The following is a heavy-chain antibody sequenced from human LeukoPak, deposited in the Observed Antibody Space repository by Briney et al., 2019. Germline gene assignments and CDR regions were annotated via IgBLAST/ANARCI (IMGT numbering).Heavy chain of an antibody. J-gene: IGHJ5*02. V-gene: IGHV1-2*02. CDR1: GYTFTGYY. CDR3: ARDKPPYSSGWDREDWFDP. CDR2: INPNSGGT. Sequence: GASVKVSCKASGYTFTGYYMHWVRQAPGQGLEWMGWINPNSGGTNYAKKCQGRVTMTRDTSISTAYMELSRLRSDDTAVYYCARDKPPYSSGWDREDWFDPWGQGTLVTVSS. D-gene: IGHD6-19*01.